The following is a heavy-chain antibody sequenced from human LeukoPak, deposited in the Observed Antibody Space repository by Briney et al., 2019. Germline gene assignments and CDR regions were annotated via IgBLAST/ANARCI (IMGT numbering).Heavy chain of an antibody. CDR3: AKGASVWFYFFDY. CDR1: GFTFSSYA. CDR2: ISGSGGSI. D-gene: IGHD6-19*01. J-gene: IGHJ4*02. V-gene: IGHV3-23*01. Sequence: GGSLRLSCAASGFTFSSYAMSWVRQAPGKGLEWVSAISGSGGSIYYADSVKGRFTISRDISKDTLYLQMNSLRVEDTAVYYCAKGASVWFYFFDYWGQGTLVTVSS.